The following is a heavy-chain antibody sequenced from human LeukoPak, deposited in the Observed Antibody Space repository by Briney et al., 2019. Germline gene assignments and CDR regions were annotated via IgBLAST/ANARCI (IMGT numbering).Heavy chain of an antibody. CDR3: ARDFGDPLQYYFDY. V-gene: IGHV4-4*07. CDR2: IYTSGST. D-gene: IGHD3-16*01. Sequence: ASETLSLTCTVSGGSISSYYWSWIRQPAGKGLEWIGSIYTSGSTNYNPSLKSRVTMSVDASKNQFSLKLSSVTAADTAVYYCARDFGDPLQYYFDYWGQGTLVTVSS. J-gene: IGHJ4*02. CDR1: GGSISSYY.